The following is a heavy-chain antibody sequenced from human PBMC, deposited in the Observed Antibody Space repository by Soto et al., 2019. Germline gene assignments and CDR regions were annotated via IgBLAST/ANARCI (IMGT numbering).Heavy chain of an antibody. Sequence: PSETLSLTCTVPGGSVSSGSYYWSWIRQPPGKGLEWIGYIYYSGSTNYNPSLKSRVTISVDTSKNQFSLKLSSVTAADTAVYYCARVSRFAYDILTGYPPHSYYYGMDVWGQGTTVTVSS. V-gene: IGHV4-61*01. CDR1: GGSVSSGSYY. CDR3: ARVSRFAYDILTGYPPHSYYYGMDV. CDR2: IYYSGST. D-gene: IGHD3-9*01. J-gene: IGHJ6*02.